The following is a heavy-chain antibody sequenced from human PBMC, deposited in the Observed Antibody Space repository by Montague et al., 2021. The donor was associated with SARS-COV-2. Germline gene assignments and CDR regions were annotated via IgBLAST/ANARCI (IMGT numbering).Heavy chain of an antibody. Sequence: SVKVSCKASGYTFSSYSISWVRQAPGQRLEWMGSISGHNGNTQNAQELQGRVTMTTDTSTNTAYMELRSLRSDDTAVYYCARDKGPPYFAFDMWGHGTMVIVSS. D-gene: IGHD2-21*01. CDR1: GYTFSSYS. CDR2: ISGHNGNT. CDR3: ARDKGPPYFAFDM. J-gene: IGHJ3*02. V-gene: IGHV1-18*04.